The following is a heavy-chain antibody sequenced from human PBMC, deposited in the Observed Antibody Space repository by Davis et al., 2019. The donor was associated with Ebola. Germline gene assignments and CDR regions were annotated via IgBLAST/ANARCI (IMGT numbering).Heavy chain of an antibody. J-gene: IGHJ6*03. CDR1: GFTFSSYA. D-gene: IGHD6-13*01. Sequence: PGGSLRLSCAASGFTFSSYAMSWVRQAPGKGLEWVSAISGSGGSTYYADSVKGRFTISRDNSKNTLYLQMNSLRAEDTAVYYCASRSVSSSWYRSPYYYYYMDVWGKGTTVTVSS. CDR2: ISGSGGST. V-gene: IGHV3-23*01. CDR3: ASRSVSSSWYRSPYYYYYMDV.